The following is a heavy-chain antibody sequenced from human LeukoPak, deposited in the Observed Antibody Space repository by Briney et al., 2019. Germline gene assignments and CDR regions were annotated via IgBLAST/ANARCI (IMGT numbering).Heavy chain of an antibody. D-gene: IGHD2-15*01. CDR3: ARDDSDSLAFDI. CDR1: GFPFSTYA. CDR2: ITGSGGFT. Sequence: GGSLRLSCAASGFPFSTYAMNWVRQAPGKGLEWVSVITGSGGFTQYADSVKGRFTISRDNSKNTLYLQMNSLRAEDTAVYYCARDDSDSLAFDIWGQGIMVTVSS. V-gene: IGHV3-23*01. J-gene: IGHJ3*02.